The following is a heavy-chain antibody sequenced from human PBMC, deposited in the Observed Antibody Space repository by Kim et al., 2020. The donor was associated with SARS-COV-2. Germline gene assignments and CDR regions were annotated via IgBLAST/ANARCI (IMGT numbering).Heavy chain of an antibody. CDR3: AKGWLKGGFDY. CDR2: K. V-gene: IGHV6-1*01. D-gene: IGHD5-12*01. Sequence: KDNAWSVKNRITINSDTSKNPFSLQLHSVTAEDTAVYYCAKGWLKGGFDYWGQGILVTVSS. J-gene: IGHJ4*02.